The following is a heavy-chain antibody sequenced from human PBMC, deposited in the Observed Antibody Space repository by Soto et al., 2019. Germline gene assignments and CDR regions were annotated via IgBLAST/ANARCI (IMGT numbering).Heavy chain of an antibody. V-gene: IGHV3-33*01. CDR2: IWYDGSNK. CDR1: GFTFSSYG. Sequence: QVQLVESGGGVVQPGRSLRLSCAASGFTFSSYGMHWVRQAPGKGLEWVAVIWYDGSNKYYADSVKGRFNISRDNSKNTLYLQMNSLRAEDTAVYYCARVGGSSGWYTGDYWGQGTLVTVSS. CDR3: ARVGGSSGWYTGDY. D-gene: IGHD6-19*01. J-gene: IGHJ4*02.